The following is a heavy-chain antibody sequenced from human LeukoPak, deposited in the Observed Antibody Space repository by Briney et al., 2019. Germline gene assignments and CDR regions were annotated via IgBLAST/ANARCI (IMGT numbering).Heavy chain of an antibody. Sequence: GGSLRLSCAASGFTFSSYWMSWVRQAPGKGLEWVANIRHDGSEKYYVDSVKGRFTISRDNAKDSLYLQMNSLRVEDTAVYYCARGGSRQYNFWGRGTLVTVSS. CDR3: ARGGSRQYNF. CDR1: GFTFSSYW. J-gene: IGHJ4*02. D-gene: IGHD5-18*01. CDR2: IRHDGSEK. V-gene: IGHV3-7*01.